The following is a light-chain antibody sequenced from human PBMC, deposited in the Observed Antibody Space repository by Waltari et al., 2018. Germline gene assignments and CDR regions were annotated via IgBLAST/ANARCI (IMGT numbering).Light chain of an antibody. Sequence: EIVMTQSPATLSVSPGERATLYCRASQSVSSNLAWYQQKPGQAPRLLIYGASTRATGIPARFSGSGSGTEFTLTISSMQSEDFAVYYCQQYNNWPPGTFVQGTKVEIK. CDR3: QQYNNWPPGT. J-gene: IGKJ1*01. CDR1: QSVSSN. CDR2: GAS. V-gene: IGKV3-15*01.